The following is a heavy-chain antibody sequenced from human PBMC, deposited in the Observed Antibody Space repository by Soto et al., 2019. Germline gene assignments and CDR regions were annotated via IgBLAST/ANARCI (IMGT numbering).Heavy chain of an antibody. CDR2: ISGSGSPT. Sequence: EVQLLESGGGLVQPGGSLTLSCAASGFSFSNYAMTWVRQAPGKGLEWVSLISGSGSPTYYADSVKGRFTISRDNSRNTLFLQMNSLRAEDTALYYWAKGKSSAYLNGFDPWGQGTLVTVSS. CDR1: GFSFSNYA. J-gene: IGHJ5*02. V-gene: IGHV3-23*01. CDR3: AKGKSSAYLNGFDP. D-gene: IGHD3-22*01.